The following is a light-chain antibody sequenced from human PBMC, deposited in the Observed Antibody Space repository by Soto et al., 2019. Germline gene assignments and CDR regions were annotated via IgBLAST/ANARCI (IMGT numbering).Light chain of an antibody. J-gene: IGKJ2*01. CDR2: AAS. Sequence: DIQMTESPASLSASVGDRVTITSRSSQNIFSYLRWYQHKPRKAPKLMIYAASSMLSGVPSWFSGSGSTSDSDTTISSLQAEDLATFYCQHSYSLPLTFGHGTKVEI. V-gene: IGKV1-39*01. CDR1: QNIFSY. CDR3: QHSYSLPLT.